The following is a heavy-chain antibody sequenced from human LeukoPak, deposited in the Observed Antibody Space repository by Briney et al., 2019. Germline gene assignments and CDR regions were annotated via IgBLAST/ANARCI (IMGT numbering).Heavy chain of an antibody. CDR2: ISGIGGST. CDR3: AKGDRDRSVDY. Sequence: PGGSLRLSCAASGFTFSSYAMSWVRQAPGKGLQWVSAISGIGGSTYYADSAKGRFTISRDNSKNTLYLQMNSLRAEDTAVYYCAKGDRDRSVDYWGQGTLVTVSS. D-gene: IGHD3-10*01. V-gene: IGHV3-23*01. J-gene: IGHJ4*02. CDR1: GFTFSSYA.